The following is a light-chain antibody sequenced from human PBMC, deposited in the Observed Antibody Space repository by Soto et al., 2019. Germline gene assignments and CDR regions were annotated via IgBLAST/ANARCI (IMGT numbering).Light chain of an antibody. CDR3: GTWDSSLSAYV. V-gene: IGLV1-51*02. Sequence: QSVLTQPPSVSAAPGQTVTISCSGSSSNIGNNYVSWYQQFPGTAPKLLIYKNNERPSGIPDRFSGSKSATSATLGITGLQTGDEADYYCGTWDSSLSAYVLGTGTKLTVL. CDR1: SSNIGNNY. J-gene: IGLJ1*01. CDR2: KNN.